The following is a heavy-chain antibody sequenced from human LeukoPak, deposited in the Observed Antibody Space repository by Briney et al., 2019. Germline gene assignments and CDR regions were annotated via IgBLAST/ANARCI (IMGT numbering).Heavy chain of an antibody. Sequence: GGSLRLSCVASAFTFTDYYMSWARQAPGKGPERVSYISSTTGYTEYADSVKGRFTISRDNAKNSVYLQMNSLRAEDTALYYCARTGGLPYAFDYWGQGTLVTVAS. J-gene: IGHJ4*02. D-gene: IGHD2-15*01. CDR1: AFTFTDYY. CDR3: ARTGGLPYAFDY. CDR2: ISSTTGYT. V-gene: IGHV3-11*03.